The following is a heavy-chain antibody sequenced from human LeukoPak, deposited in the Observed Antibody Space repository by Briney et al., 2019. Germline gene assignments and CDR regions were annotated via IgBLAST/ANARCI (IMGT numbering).Heavy chain of an antibody. CDR3: ARSLSSPVTNY. V-gene: IGHV3-7*01. CDR2: MNLDGSET. J-gene: IGHJ4*02. CDR1: GFPFSDHL. Sequence: PGGSLRLSCAASGFPFSDHLMNWVRQAPGKGLEWVANMNLDGSETYYVDSVKGRFTISRDNAKSTLYLQLDSLRVEDTAMYYCARSLSSPVTNYWGQGTLVTVSS. D-gene: IGHD2-2*01.